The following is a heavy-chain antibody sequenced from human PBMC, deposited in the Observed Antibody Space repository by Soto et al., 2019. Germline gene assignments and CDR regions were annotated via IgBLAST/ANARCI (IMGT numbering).Heavy chain of an antibody. CDR1: GGSISSYY. V-gene: IGHV4-59*08. D-gene: IGHD3-9*01. CDR3: ARHLSYYDILTGWSRNWFDP. J-gene: IGHJ5*02. Sequence: PSETLSLTCTVSGGSISSYYWSWIRQPPGKGLEWIGYIYYSGSTNYNPSLKSRVTISVDTSKNQFSLKLSSVTAADTAVYYCARHLSYYDILTGWSRNWFDPWGQGTLVTVS. CDR2: IYYSGST.